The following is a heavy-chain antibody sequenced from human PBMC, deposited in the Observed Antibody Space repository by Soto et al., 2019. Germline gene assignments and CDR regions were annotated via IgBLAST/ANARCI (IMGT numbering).Heavy chain of an antibody. V-gene: IGHV4-59*01. D-gene: IGHD2-8*01. CDR3: ARQYCTNGVCYRGGEDYYYGMDV. CDR1: GGSISSYY. J-gene: IGHJ6*02. Sequence: SETLSLTCTVSGGSISSYYWSWIRQPPGKGLEWIGYIYYSGSTNYNPSLKSRVTISVDTSKNQFSLKLSSVTAADTAVYYCARQYCTNGVCYRGGEDYYYGMDVWGQGTTVTVSS. CDR2: IYYSGST.